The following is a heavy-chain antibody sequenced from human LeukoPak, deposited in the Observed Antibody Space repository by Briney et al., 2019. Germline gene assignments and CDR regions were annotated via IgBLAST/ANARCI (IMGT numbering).Heavy chain of an antibody. V-gene: IGHV4-4*07. D-gene: IGHD6-13*01. CDR3: ARVGGVAAAALPRGIFYFDY. J-gene: IGHJ4*02. Sequence: SETLSLTCTVSSGSIVPYWWSWIRHSDAKGLEWIGRIYASGTTTYNPSLRSRVTMSVDKFNNRFSLKLTSLTAADTAVYYCARVGGVAAAALPRGIFYFDYWGPGALVTVSS. CDR1: SGSIVPYW. CDR2: IYASGTT.